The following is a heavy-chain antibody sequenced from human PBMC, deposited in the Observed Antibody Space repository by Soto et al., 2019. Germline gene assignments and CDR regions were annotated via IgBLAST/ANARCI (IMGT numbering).Heavy chain of an antibody. CDR1: GDSISSGGYY. Sequence: QVQLQESGPGLVKPSQTLSLTCTVSGDSISSGGYYWSWIRQHPGKGLEWIGYIYHRGSTYYNPSLMHRVTISVETAKNQFSLKLSSVTAADTAVYYCARAEVVTAFFDYWGQGTLVTVSS. D-gene: IGHD2-21*02. CDR3: ARAEVVTAFFDY. CDR2: IYHRGST. V-gene: IGHV4-31*03. J-gene: IGHJ4*02.